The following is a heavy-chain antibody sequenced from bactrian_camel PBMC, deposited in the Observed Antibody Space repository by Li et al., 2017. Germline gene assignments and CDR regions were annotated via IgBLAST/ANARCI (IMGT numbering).Heavy chain of an antibody. CDR1: GFTFSTYP. J-gene: IGHJ6*01. Sequence: DVQLVESGGGLAQPGGSLRLSCVASGFTFSTYPMTWVRQRPGRGLEWVSYINSGGGSTFYADHVKGRFTISQDNLNNTSTLDMNSLKPDDTAVYYCASDRLNWGVCLQATASRPQLLSFWGQGTQVTVS. CDR2: INSGGGST. D-gene: IGHD4*01. CDR3: ASDRLNWGVCLQATASRPQLLSF. V-gene: IGHV3S35*01.